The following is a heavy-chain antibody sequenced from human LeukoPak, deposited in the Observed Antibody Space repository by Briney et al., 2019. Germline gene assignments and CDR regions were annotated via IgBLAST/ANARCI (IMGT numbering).Heavy chain of an antibody. CDR1: GGSISTNY. Sequence: SETLSLTCFVSGGSISTNYWSWVRQPPGEGLEWIGSIYYGGSTYYNTSLKSRVTISVDTSKNQFSLKLTSVTAADTAVYYCVRHGSYCGGDCYFDYWGQGTLVTVSS. D-gene: IGHD2-21*02. V-gene: IGHV4-59*08. J-gene: IGHJ4*02. CDR2: IYYGGST. CDR3: VRHGSYCGGDCYFDY.